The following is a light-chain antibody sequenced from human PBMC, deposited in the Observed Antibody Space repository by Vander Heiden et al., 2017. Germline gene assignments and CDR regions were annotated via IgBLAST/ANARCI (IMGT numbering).Light chain of an antibody. Sequence: QAVVTPEPSLTVSPGGTVTLTCGFTPGGVTTGHPPSWFQQKPGQAPRTLISETTTNPSWTPARFSGSLLGGKAALTLSGAQPEDEADYYCVLSFSGGRGVFGGGTKLTV. V-gene: IGLV7-46*01. CDR1: PGGVTTGHP. J-gene: IGLJ3*02. CDR2: ETT. CDR3: VLSFSGGRGV.